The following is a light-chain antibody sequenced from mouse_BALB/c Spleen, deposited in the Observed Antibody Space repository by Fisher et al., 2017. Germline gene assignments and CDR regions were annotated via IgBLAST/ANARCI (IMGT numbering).Light chain of an antibody. CDR3: QQWSSYPPT. CDR2: DTS. J-gene: IGKJ5*01. V-gene: IGKV4-59*01. Sequence: VLTQSTAIMSASPGEKVTMTCSASSSVSYMHWYQQKSGTSPKRWIYDTSKLASGVPARFSGSGSGTSYSLTISRMEAEDAATYYCQQWSSYPPTFGAGTKLELK. CDR1: SSVSY.